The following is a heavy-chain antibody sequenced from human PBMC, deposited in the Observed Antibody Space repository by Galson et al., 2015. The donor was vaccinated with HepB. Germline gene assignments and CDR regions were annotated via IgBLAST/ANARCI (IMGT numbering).Heavy chain of an antibody. V-gene: IGHV3-23*01. Sequence: SLRLSCAASGLTFSSYAMSWVRQAPGKGLEWVSAISGSGGSTYYADSVKGRFTISRDNSKNTLYLQMNSLRAEDTAVYYCAKDLDYGDWKRAQFDPWGQGTLVTVSS. CDR3: AKDLDYGDWKRAQFDP. CDR1: GLTFSSYA. CDR2: ISGSGGST. J-gene: IGHJ5*02. D-gene: IGHD4-17*01.